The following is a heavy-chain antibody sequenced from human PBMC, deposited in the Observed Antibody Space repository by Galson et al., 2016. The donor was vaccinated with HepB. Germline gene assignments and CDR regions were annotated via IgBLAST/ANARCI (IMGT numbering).Heavy chain of an antibody. CDR3: ASWSGSCSSNTCYGVFDF. CDR1: GYTFTNYA. CDR2: INAGHGEI. Sequence: SVKVSCKASGYTFTNYAIHWVRQAPGQRLEWVGWINAGHGEINYSERFQDRVTITRDTSASTAYMDLSSLRTEDTALYYCASWSGSCSSNTCYGVFDFWGQGALVTVSS. V-gene: IGHV1-3*01. D-gene: IGHD2-2*01. J-gene: IGHJ4*02.